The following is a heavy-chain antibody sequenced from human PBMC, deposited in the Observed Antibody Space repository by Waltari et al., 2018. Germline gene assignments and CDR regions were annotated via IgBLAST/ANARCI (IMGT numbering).Heavy chain of an antibody. CDR2: ISGAGMTT. CDR3: AKDVALLVVPAAHDWFDP. D-gene: IGHD2-2*01. J-gene: IGHJ5*02. Sequence: VQLVDSGGDMVQPGGSLRLSCAASGFTFTSYALHWVRQAPGKGLEWVSCISGAGMTTYYADSVRGRFTIARDNAKNTVYLQMDSLRVEDTAVYYCAKDVALLVVPAAHDWFDPWGQGTLVTVSS. V-gene: IGHV3-23*04. CDR1: GFTFTSYA.